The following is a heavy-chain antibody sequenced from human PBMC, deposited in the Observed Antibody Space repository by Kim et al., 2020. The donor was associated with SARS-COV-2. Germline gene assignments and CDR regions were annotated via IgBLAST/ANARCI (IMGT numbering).Heavy chain of an antibody. J-gene: IGHJ3*02. D-gene: IGHD6-13*01. V-gene: IGHV3-15*01. CDR2: GKK. Sequence: GKKDSADPVEGRLTISRDDSKHTLYLQMNSLKTEDTAVYYCTTAGIAFDIWGQGTMVTVSS. CDR3: TTAGIAFDI.